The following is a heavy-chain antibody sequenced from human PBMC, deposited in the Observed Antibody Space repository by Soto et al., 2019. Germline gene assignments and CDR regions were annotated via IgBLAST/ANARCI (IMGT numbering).Heavy chain of an antibody. CDR1: GFAFSGSA. J-gene: IGHJ6*02. CDR3: ARDRLDGTIPPPPFNGMDV. Sequence: PGGSLRLSCAASGFAFSGSAMHWVRQASGKGLEWVGRIRSKTNSYATAYAASVKGRFTISRDDSKDTAYLQMNSLRDEDTAVYYCARDRLDGTIPPPPFNGMDVWGQGTTVTVSS. D-gene: IGHD3-3*01. V-gene: IGHV3-73*01. CDR2: IRSKTNSYAT.